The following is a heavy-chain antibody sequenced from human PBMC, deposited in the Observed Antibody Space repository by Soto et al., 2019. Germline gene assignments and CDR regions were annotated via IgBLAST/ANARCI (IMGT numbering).Heavy chain of an antibody. V-gene: IGHV3-23*01. CDR1: GFTFATYT. CDR2: ITGSDGRT. D-gene: IGHD5-12*01. J-gene: IGHJ4*02. CDR3: AKNSAATIRVGFDY. Sequence: EVQLLESGGGLVQPGGSLRLSCAASGFTFATYTMSWVRQTPGTGLEWVSAITGSDGRTYYADSVKGRFTISRDNSKNTLYLQMNSLGAEDTAVYYCAKNSAATIRVGFDYWGQGTLVTVSS.